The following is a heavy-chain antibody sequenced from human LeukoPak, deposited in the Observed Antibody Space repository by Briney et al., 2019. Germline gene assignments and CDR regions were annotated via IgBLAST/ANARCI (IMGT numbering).Heavy chain of an antibody. CDR1: GFTFSNHA. D-gene: IGHD5-24*01. CDR2: ISANGVDT. V-gene: IGHV3-23*01. CDR3: VRVFGGDGYKDDVFDI. J-gene: IGHJ3*02. Sequence: GGSQRLSCVASGFTFSNHAMTWVRQAPGKGLEWVSAISANGVDTFYAPSVKGRFTISKDNSKNIAYLEMNSLRVEDTAVYYCVRVFGGDGYKDDVFDIWGQGTMVIVSP.